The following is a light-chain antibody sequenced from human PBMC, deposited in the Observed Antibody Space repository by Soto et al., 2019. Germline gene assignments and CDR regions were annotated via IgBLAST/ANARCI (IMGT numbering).Light chain of an antibody. Sequence: DIQMTQSPSTLSGSVGDRVTITCRASQTISSWLAWYQQKPGKAPKLLIYKASSLESGVPSRFSGSGSGTEFTLTISSLQPEDFATDYCQQYNREITFGQGTRLEIK. J-gene: IGKJ5*01. V-gene: IGKV1-5*03. CDR3: QQYNREIT. CDR2: KAS. CDR1: QTISSW.